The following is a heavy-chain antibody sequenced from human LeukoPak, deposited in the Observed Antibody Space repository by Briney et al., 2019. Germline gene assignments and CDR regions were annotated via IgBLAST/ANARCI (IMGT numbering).Heavy chain of an antibody. CDR3: AKDGEWQLRGHSYCQL. CDR1: GFTFSSYG. CDR2: IRYDGSDK. J-gene: IGHJ2*01. Sequence: PGGSLRLSCAASGFTFSSYGLHWVRQAPGKGLEWVAFIRYDGSDKYYADSVKGRITISRDNSKNTLDLQMHSLRAEDTAMYYCAKDGEWQLRGHSYCQLWGRGTLVTVSS. V-gene: IGHV3-30*02. D-gene: IGHD1-26*01.